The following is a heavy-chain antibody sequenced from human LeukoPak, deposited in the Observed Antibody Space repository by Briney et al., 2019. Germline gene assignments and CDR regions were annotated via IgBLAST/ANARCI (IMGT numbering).Heavy chain of an antibody. J-gene: IGHJ4*02. CDR2: ISYDGSNK. Sequence: PGRSLRLSCAASGFTFSSYAMHWVRQAPGKGLEWVAVISYDGSNKYYADSVKGRFTISRDNSKNTLYLQMNSLRAEDTAVYYCARAPRGTTKCRVDYWGQGTLVTVSS. CDR1: GFTFSSYA. CDR3: ARAPRGTTKCRVDY. D-gene: IGHD1-1*01. V-gene: IGHV3-30*04.